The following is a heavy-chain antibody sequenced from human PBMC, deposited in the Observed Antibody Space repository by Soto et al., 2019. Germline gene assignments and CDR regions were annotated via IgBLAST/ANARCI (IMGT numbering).Heavy chain of an antibody. J-gene: IGHJ5*02. D-gene: IGHD4-17*01. CDR2: IIPILGIA. Sequence: SVKVSCKASGGTFSSYTISWVRQAPGQGLEWMGRIIPILGIANYAQKFQGRVTITADKSTSTAYMELSSLRSEDTAVYYCARGRSTVTTKRPIGGWFDPWGQGSLVTVSS. CDR3: ARGRSTVTTKRPIGGWFDP. CDR1: GGTFSSYT. V-gene: IGHV1-69*02.